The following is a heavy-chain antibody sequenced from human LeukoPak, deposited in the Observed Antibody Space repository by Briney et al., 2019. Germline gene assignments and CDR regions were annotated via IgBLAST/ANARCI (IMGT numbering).Heavy chain of an antibody. J-gene: IGHJ4*02. D-gene: IGHD2-15*01. CDR3: ARGYCSGGTCYSVDY. CDR1: GGFISSYY. Sequence: SETLSLTCTVSGGFISSYYWSWLRQPPGKGLEWIEYIYYTGKTNYNPSLKSRVTISLDTSKNQFSLKLSSVTAADTAVYYCARGYCSGGTCYSVDYWGQGTLVTVSS. V-gene: IGHV4-59*01. CDR2: IYYTGKT.